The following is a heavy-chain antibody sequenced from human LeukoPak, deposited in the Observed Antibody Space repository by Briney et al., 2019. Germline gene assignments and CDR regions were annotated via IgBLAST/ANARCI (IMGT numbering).Heavy chain of an antibody. CDR2: ISGDGGST. D-gene: IGHD3-22*01. V-gene: IGHV3-43*02. CDR3: AKDIYYDSSGYLYYYYGMDV. J-gene: IGHJ6*02. Sequence: NPGGSLRLSCAASGFTFDDYAMHWVRQAPGKGLEWVSLISGDGGSTYYADSVKGRFTISRDNSKNSLYLQMNSLRTEDTALYYCAKDIYYDSSGYLYYYYGMDVWGQGTTVTVSS. CDR1: GFTFDDYA.